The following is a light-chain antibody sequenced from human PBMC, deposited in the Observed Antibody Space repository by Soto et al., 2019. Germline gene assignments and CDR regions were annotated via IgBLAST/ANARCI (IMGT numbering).Light chain of an antibody. CDR1: SSDVGSYNL. CDR3: CSYAGSNTFV. Sequence: QSALTQPASVSGSPGQSITISCTGTSSDVGSYNLVSWCQQHPGKAPKLMIYEVTKRPSGVSNRFSGSKSGNTASLTISGLQAEDEADYSCCSYAGSNTFVFGTGTKVTVL. V-gene: IGLV2-23*02. J-gene: IGLJ1*01. CDR2: EVT.